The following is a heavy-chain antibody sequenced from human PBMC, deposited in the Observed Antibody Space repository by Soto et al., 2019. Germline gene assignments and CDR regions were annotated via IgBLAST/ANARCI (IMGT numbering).Heavy chain of an antibody. CDR2: INPNSGGT. D-gene: IGHD3-10*01. CDR1: GCTFTGYY. Sequence: ASGKVSCKASGCTFTGYYMHWVRQAPGQGLEWMGWINPNSGGTNYAQKFQGWVTMTRDTSISTAYMELSRLRSDDTAVYYCARVEGNDAFDFWGQGTMVTVSS. CDR3: ARVEGNDAFDF. J-gene: IGHJ3*01. V-gene: IGHV1-2*04.